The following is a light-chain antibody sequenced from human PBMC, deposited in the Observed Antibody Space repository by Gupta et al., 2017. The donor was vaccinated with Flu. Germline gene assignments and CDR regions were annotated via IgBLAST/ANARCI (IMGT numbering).Light chain of an antibody. V-gene: IGLV3-1*01. Sequence: SFDLSQTPSVSVSPGQTATITCSGDHLGDKYTSWYQQKPGQSPVVIIYQDSRRPSEIPGRFSASNSGNTATLTISGTQAVDEADYFCQAWDTTYAVFGGGTKLTVL. CDR1: HLGDKY. CDR2: QDS. J-gene: IGLJ2*01. CDR3: QAWDTTYAV.